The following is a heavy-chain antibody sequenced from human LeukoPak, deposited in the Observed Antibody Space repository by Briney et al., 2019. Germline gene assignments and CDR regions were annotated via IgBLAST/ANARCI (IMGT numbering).Heavy chain of an antibody. J-gene: IGHJ4*02. CDR3: AKVGVIAPYDY. CDR2: IYMGGNT. Sequence: GGSLRISCAASGINVSGYFMSWVRQAPGKGLEWVSVIYMGGNTYYADSVKDRFTISRDNSKNTLYLQMNSLRVEDTAVYYCAKVGVIAPYDYWGQGTLVTVSS. D-gene: IGHD2-21*01. V-gene: IGHV3-66*01. CDR1: GINVSGYF.